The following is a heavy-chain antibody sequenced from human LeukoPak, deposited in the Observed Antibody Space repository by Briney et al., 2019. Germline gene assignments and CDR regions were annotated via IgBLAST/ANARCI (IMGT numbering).Heavy chain of an antibody. V-gene: IGHV3-48*03. Sequence: PGGSLRLSCAASGFTFSSYELNWVRQAPGKGLEWVSCISSSGSTIYYADSVKGRFTISRDNAKNSLYLQMTNLRAEDTAVYYCARDYDILTGYYNGAEGYWGQGTLVTVSS. CDR2: ISSSGSTI. CDR3: ARDYDILTGYYNGAEGY. J-gene: IGHJ4*02. CDR1: GFTFSSYE. D-gene: IGHD3-9*01.